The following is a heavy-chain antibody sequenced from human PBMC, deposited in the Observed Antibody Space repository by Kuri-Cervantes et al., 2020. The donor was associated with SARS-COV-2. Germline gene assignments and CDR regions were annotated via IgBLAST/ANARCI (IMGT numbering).Heavy chain of an antibody. D-gene: IGHD3-3*01. Sequence: SVKVSCKASGGTFSSYAISWVRQAPGQGLEWMGGIIPIFGTANYAQKFQGRVTITADESTSTAYMELSSLRSEDTAVYYCARDYWARGVVIMGLYGMDVWGQGTTVIVAS. CDR2: IIPIFGTA. CDR3: ARDYWARGVVIMGLYGMDV. CDR1: GGTFSSYA. V-gene: IGHV1-69*13. J-gene: IGHJ6*02.